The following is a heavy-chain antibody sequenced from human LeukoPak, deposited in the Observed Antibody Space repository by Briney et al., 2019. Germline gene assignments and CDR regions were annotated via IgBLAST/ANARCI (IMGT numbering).Heavy chain of an antibody. Sequence: PSETLSLTCTVSGGSISSYYWSWIRQPPGKGLEWIGYIYYSGSTNYNPSLKSRVTISVDTSKNQFSLKLSSVTAADAAVYYCARENIVATRGNDYWGQGTLVTVSS. CDR2: IYYSGST. V-gene: IGHV4-59*01. CDR3: ARENIVATRGNDY. CDR1: GGSISSYY. J-gene: IGHJ4*02. D-gene: IGHD5-12*01.